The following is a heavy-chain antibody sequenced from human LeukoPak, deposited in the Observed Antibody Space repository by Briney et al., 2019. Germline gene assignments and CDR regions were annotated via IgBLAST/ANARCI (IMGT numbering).Heavy chain of an antibody. CDR1: GFSFSSYS. CDR3: ARLRGYSYGYGDY. Sequence: GGSRRLSCAASGFSFSSYSMNWVRQAPGKGLEWVSYISSSGNTIDYADSVKGRFTISRDNAKNSLYLQMVSLRAEDTAVYYCARLRGYSYGYGDYWGQGNLVTVSS. CDR2: ISSSGNTI. D-gene: IGHD5-18*01. J-gene: IGHJ4*02. V-gene: IGHV3-48*04.